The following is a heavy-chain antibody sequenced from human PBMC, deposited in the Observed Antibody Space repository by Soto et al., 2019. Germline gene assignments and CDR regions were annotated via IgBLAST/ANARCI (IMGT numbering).Heavy chain of an antibody. CDR1: GFTFSNYA. D-gene: IGHD2-8*01. V-gene: IGHV3-23*01. CDR2: IRSSGEST. CDR3: AKGGRRVLIPMDV. J-gene: IGHJ6*02. Sequence: QLLESGGGLVQTGGSLRLSCTASGFTFSNYAMSWVRQAPGKGLEWVSGIRSSGESTYYADSVKGRLTISSDNSKNMLYLQINSLRAEDTAVYYCAKGGRRVLIPMDVWGQGTTVTVSS.